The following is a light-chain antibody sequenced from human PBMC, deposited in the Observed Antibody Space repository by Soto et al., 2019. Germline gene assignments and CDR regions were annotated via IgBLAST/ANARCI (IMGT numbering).Light chain of an antibody. CDR2: DNN. J-gene: IGLJ2*01. V-gene: IGLV1-51*01. CDR1: SSNIRNNY. Sequence: QSVLTQPPSVSAAPGQRVTISCSGSSSNIRNNYVSWYQQLPGTAPKLLIYDNNKRPSGIPGRSSGSKSGTSATLGITGLQTGDEADYYCGTWDSSLSAVVFGGGTKLTVL. CDR3: GTWDSSLSAVV.